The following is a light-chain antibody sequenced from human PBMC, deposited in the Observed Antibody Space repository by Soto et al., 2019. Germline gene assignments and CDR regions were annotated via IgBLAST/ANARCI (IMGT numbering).Light chain of an antibody. Sequence: EIVMTQPPATLSVSLRERATLSCSASQSVSSNLAWYQQKPGQAPRLLIYGASTRATGIPARFSGSGSGTEFTLTISSLQSEDFAVYYCHQYNTLPPYTFGQGTKLEIK. CDR2: GAS. CDR1: QSVSSN. V-gene: IGKV3-15*01. CDR3: HQYNTLPPYT. J-gene: IGKJ2*01.